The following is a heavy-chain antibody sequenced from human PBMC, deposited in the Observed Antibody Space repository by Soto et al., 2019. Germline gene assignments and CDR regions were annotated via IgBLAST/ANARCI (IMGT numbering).Heavy chain of an antibody. V-gene: IGHV3-21*01. J-gene: IGHJ3*02. CDR3: ARDHGLSSYAFDI. CDR2: ISSSSSYI. Sequence: EVQLVESGGGLVKPGGSLRLSCAASGFTFSSYSMNWVRQAPGKGLEWVSSISSSSSYIYYADSVKGRITISRDNAKNSLYLQMNSLRAEDTAVYYCARDHGLSSYAFDIWGQGTMVTVSS. D-gene: IGHD2-15*01. CDR1: GFTFSSYS.